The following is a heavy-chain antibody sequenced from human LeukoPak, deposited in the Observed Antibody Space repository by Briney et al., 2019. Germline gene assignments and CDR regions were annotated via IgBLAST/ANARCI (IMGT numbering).Heavy chain of an antibody. CDR3: AGEGAGGSSFYDAFDI. J-gene: IGHJ3*02. Sequence: ASVKVSCKASGYTFTGYYMHWVRQAPGQGLEWMGWINPNSGGTNYAQKFQGRVTMTRDTSISTAYMELSRLRSDDTAVYYCAGEGAGGSSFYDAFDIWGQGTMVTVSS. D-gene: IGHD6-13*01. CDR1: GYTFTGYY. CDR2: INPNSGGT. V-gene: IGHV1-2*02.